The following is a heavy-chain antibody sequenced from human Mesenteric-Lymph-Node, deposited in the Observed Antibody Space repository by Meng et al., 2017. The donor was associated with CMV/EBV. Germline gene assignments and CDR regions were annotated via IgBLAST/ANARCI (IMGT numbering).Heavy chain of an antibody. Sequence: GGSLRLSCAASGFAFTTYSMSWVRQAPGKGLEWVSSISSGHYIHYADSVKGRFTISRDNAENSLYLQMNSLRAEDTAVYYCARDRADYSNYVYYYYGMDVWGQGTTVTVSS. CDR1: GFAFTTYS. CDR2: ISSGHYI. J-gene: IGHJ6*02. D-gene: IGHD4-11*01. CDR3: ARDRADYSNYVYYYYGMDV. V-gene: IGHV3-21*01.